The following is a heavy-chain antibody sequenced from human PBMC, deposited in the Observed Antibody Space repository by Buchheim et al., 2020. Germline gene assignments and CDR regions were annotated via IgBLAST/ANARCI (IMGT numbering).Heavy chain of an antibody. CDR1: GFTFSSYG. D-gene: IGHD2-15*01. CDR3: HTIVVVVAATLNHTFDP. CDR2: ISYDGSNK. V-gene: IGHV3-30*03. Sequence: QVQLVESGGGVVQPGRSLRLSCAASGFTFSSYGMHWVRQAPGKGLEWVAVISYDGSNKYYADSVKGRFTISRDNSKNTLYLQMNSLRAEDTAVYYCHTIVVVVAATLNHTFDPWGQGTL. J-gene: IGHJ5*02.